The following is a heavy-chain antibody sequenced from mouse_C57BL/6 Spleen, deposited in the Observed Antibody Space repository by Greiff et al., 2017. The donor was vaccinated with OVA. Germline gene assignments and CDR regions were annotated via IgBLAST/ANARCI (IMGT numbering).Heavy chain of an antibody. Sequence: QVQLQQPGTELVKPGASVKLSCKASGYTFTSYWMHWVKQRPGQGLEWIGNINPSNGGTNYNEKFKSKATLTVDKSSSTAYMQLSSLTSEDSAVYYCARGTTMVTGGYYYAMDYWGQGTSVTVSS. CDR2: INPSNGGT. D-gene: IGHD2-2*01. CDR1: GYTFTSYW. CDR3: ARGTTMVTGGYYYAMDY. J-gene: IGHJ4*01. V-gene: IGHV1-53*01.